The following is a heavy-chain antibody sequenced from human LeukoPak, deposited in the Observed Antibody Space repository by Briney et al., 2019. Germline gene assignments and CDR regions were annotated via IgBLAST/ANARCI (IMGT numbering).Heavy chain of an antibody. CDR3: ARAKYYYDSNGDGQGRVVFDY. CDR2: IRAYNGNA. J-gene: IGHJ4*02. D-gene: IGHD3-10*01. Sequence: GASVKFSCKASGYTFANDAIAWVRQAPGQGLQYMGWIRAYNGNANSAQRLQDRVTMTTDTSTNTAYMELRGLKSDDTVVYYCARAKYYYDSNGDGQGRVVFDYWGQGTLVTVSS. V-gene: IGHV1-18*01. CDR1: GYTFANDA.